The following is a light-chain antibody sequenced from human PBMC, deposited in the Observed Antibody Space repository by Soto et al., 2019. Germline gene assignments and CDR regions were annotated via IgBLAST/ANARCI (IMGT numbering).Light chain of an antibody. CDR3: SAWEYSRNGWV. V-gene: IGLV1-47*01. J-gene: IGLJ3*02. Sequence: QSVLTQPPSVSGTPGQRVTISCSGSSSNIGINYVYWYQQLPGTAPKLLIYKNDQRPSGVPDRFSGSESGTSASLAITGLRSGDEADYFCSAWEYSRNGWVFGGGTKLTVL. CDR2: KND. CDR1: SSNIGINY.